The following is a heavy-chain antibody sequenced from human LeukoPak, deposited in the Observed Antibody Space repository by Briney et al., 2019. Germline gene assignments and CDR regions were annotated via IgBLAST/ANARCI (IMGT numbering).Heavy chain of an antibody. CDR3: ARVGELLWFGELNPVYFDY. Sequence: PSETLSLTCAVYGGSFSGYYWSWIRQPPGKGLEWIGEINHSGSTNYNPSLKSRVTISVDTSKNQFSLKLSSVTAADTAVYYCARVGELLWFGELNPVYFDYWGQGTLVTVSS. V-gene: IGHV4-34*01. CDR2: INHSGST. D-gene: IGHD3-10*01. J-gene: IGHJ4*02. CDR1: GGSFSGYY.